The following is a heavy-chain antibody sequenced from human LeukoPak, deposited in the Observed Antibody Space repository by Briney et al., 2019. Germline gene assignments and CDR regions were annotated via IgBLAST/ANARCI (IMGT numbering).Heavy chain of an antibody. J-gene: IGHJ6*02. D-gene: IGHD1-26*01. V-gene: IGHV3-7*01. CDR3: ARDLSGATISYYYYGMDV. CDR2: IKQDGGER. Sequence: PGGSLRLSCAASGVSISGYWMSWVRQAPGKGLEWVANIKQDGGERYYVDSVKGRFTISRDNAKNTLYLQMNSLRAEDTAVYYCARDLSGATISYYYYGMDVWGQGATVTVSS. CDR1: GVSISGYW.